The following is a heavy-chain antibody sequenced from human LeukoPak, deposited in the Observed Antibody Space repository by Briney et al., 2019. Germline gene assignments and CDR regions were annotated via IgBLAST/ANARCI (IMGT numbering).Heavy chain of an antibody. CDR2: IKQDGSEK. CDR3: ARGFGRP. V-gene: IGHV3-7*01. CDR1: GFTFSSDW. D-gene: IGHD3/OR15-3a*01. J-gene: IGHJ4*02. Sequence: GGSLRLSCAASGFTFSSDWMSCVRQAPGKGLEWVANIKQDGSEKYYVDSVKGRFTISRDNAKNSLYLQMNSLRAEDTAVYYCARGFGRPWGQGTLVTVSS.